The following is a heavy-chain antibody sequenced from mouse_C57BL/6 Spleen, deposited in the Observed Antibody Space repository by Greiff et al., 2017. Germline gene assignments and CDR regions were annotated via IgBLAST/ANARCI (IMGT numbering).Heavy chain of an antibody. CDR2: IYPRDGST. CDR1: GYTFTSYD. V-gene: IGHV1-85*01. D-gene: IGHD2-4*01. Sequence: QVQLQQSGPALVKPGASVKLSCKASGYTFTSYDINWVKQRPGQGLEWIGWIYPRDGSTKYNEKFKGMSTLTVETSSRAAKMALHSLTSRESTVYYCAGEEGYDYEGAWFADWGEGTLVSVAA. J-gene: IGHJ3*01. CDR3: AGEEGYDYEGAWFAD.